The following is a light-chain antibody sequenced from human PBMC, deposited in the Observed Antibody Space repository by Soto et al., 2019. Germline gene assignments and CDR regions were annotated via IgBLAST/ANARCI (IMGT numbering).Light chain of an antibody. CDR1: QSISTW. CDR3: QQYNSYSIT. Sequence: DVQMTQSASALSASVVDRFTITFLASQSISTWLAWYQQKPGKAPKVLIYKASSLESGVPSRFSGSGSGTEFTLTISSLQPDDFATYYCQQYNSYSITFGQGTRLEIK. J-gene: IGKJ5*01. V-gene: IGKV1-5*03. CDR2: KAS.